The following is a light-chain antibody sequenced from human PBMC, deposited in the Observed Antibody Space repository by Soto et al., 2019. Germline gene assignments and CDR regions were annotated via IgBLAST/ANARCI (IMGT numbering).Light chain of an antibody. CDR3: CSYADSNIVI. J-gene: IGLJ2*01. CDR1: SSDVGSYNF. Sequence: QSALTQPASVSGSPGQSITISCTGNSSDVGSYNFVSWYQQYPGKAPQVMIHKVSKRPSGVSNRFSGSKSGNTASLTISGLQAEDEADYYCCSYADSNIVIFGGGTKLTVL. CDR2: KVS. V-gene: IGLV2-23*02.